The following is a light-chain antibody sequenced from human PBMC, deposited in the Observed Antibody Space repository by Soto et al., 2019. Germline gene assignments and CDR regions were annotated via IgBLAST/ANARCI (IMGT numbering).Light chain of an antibody. CDR3: QQYNNWPPA. Sequence: EIVMAQSPATLSVSPGERATLSCRASQSVSGNLAWYQQKPGQAPRLLIYGASTRATGIPATFSGSGSGTEFTLTISSLQSEDFAVYYCQQYNNWPPAFGQGTKVEIK. J-gene: IGKJ1*01. CDR1: QSVSGN. CDR2: GAS. V-gene: IGKV3-15*01.